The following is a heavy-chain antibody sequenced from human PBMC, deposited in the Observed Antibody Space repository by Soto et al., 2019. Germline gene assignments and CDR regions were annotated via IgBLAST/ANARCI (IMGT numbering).Heavy chain of an antibody. CDR2: IKSKTDGGTT. V-gene: IGHV3-15*01. D-gene: IGHD3-22*01. CDR3: TTDPRYDSTSS. Sequence: SLRLSCAASGFTFIYAWMSWVRQAPGRGLEWVGRIKSKTDGGTTDYAAPVKGRFTISRDDSKNTLYLQMNGLKTEDTAAYYCTTDPRYDSTSSWGQGTLVTVSS. CDR1: GFTFIYAW. J-gene: IGHJ5*02.